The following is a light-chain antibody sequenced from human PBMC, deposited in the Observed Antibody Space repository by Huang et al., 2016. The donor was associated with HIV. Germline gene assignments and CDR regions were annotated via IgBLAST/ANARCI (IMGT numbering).Light chain of an antibody. Sequence: DTQMTQSPSSLSASIGDSVTITCRASQTISSYLNWYQQEPERAPKLLIYGAANLQSGVPSRFTGSGSGTNFTLTISSLQVEDFAVYYCQQSHSALVYTFGQGTKVEIK. V-gene: IGKV1-39*01. J-gene: IGKJ2*01. CDR1: QTISSY. CDR3: QQSHSALVYT. CDR2: GAA.